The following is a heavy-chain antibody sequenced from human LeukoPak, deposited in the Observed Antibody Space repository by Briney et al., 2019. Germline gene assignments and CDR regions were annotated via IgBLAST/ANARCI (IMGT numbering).Heavy chain of an antibody. CDR3: ATPYYYDNSVYAFDI. V-gene: IGHV4-4*02. J-gene: IGHJ3*02. CDR1: GGSISSSNW. D-gene: IGHD3-22*01. CDR2: IYHSGST. Sequence: SGTLSLTCAVSGGSISSSNWWGWVRQPPGKGLGWIGEIYHSGSTNYNPSLKSRVTISVDKSKNQFSLKLSSVTAADTAVYYCATPYYYDNSVYAFDIWGQGTMVTVSS.